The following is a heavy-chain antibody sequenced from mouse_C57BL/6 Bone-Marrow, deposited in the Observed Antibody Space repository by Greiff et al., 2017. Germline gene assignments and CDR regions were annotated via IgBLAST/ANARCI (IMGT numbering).Heavy chain of an antibody. V-gene: IGHV1-85*01. CDR3: ARLEFDGSSGDWYFDV. CDR2: IYPRDGST. D-gene: IGHD1-1*01. Sequence: QVQLQQSGPELVKPGASVKLSCKASGYTFTSYDINLVKQRPGQGLEWIGWIYPRDGSTKYNEKFKGKATLTVDTSSSTAYMALHSLTSEDSAVYCCARLEFDGSSGDWYFDVWGTGTTVTVSS. J-gene: IGHJ1*03. CDR1: GYTFTSYD.